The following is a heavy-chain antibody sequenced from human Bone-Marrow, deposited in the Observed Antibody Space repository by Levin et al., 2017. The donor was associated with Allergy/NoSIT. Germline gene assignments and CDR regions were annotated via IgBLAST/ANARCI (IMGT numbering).Heavy chain of an antibody. J-gene: IGHJ3*01. CDR2: INTAHGKT. V-gene: IGHV1-3*04. CDR1: GYNFNTYA. CDR3: ASLAEGLSKSF. Sequence: GASVKVSCKASGYNFNTYALTWVHQAPGHRLEWMGRINTAHGKTEYSQKFQGRVTISRDTSASTTYMELSNLRSEDTAIFYCASLAEGLSKSFWGQGTMVTVSS. D-gene: IGHD1-14*01.